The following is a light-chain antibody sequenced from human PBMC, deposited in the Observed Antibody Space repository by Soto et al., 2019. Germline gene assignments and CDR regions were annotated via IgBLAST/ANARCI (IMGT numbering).Light chain of an antibody. CDR2: GAS. V-gene: IGKV3-15*01. CDR3: QQYHDWPLIT. CDR1: QSISDN. J-gene: IGKJ5*01. Sequence: EIVMTQSPAPLSVSPGERATLSCRASQSISDNLVWYQQKPGQAPRLLLYGASTRATGTPARFSGGGSGADYFLTISSLQSEDFAVYYCQQYHDWPLITFGQGTRLEIK.